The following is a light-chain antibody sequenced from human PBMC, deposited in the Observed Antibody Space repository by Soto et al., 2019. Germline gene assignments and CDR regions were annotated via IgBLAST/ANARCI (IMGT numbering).Light chain of an antibody. J-gene: IGKJ3*01. CDR1: QSVSSY. CDR2: DAS. V-gene: IGKV3-11*01. Sequence: EIVLTQSPGTLSLSPGERVTLSCRASQSVSSYLAWYQQKPGQAPRLLIYDASNRATGIPARFSGSGSGTDFTLTISSLEPEDFAVYYCQQRSNWPITFGPGTKVDI. CDR3: QQRSNWPIT.